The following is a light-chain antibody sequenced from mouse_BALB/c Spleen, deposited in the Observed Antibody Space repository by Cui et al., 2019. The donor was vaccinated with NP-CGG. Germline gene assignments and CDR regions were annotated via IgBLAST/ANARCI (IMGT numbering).Light chain of an antibody. Sequence: QAVVTPESALTTSPSEPVTLTCRSSTGAVTTSNYANLVQEKPDHLFTGLIGGTNNRAPGVPARFSGSLIGDKAALTITGAQTEDEAIYFCALWYSNHWVFGGGTKLTVL. CDR1: TGAVTTSNY. V-gene: IGLV1*01. CDR2: GTN. CDR3: ALWYSNHWV. J-gene: IGLJ1*01.